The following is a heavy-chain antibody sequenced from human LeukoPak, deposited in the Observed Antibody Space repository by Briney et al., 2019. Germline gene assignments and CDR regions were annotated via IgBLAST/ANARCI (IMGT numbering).Heavy chain of an antibody. CDR3: ASKADSSGYLV. Sequence: SETLSLTCAVYGGSFSGYYWSWIRQPPGKGLEWIGEINHSGSTNYNPSLKSRVTISVDTSKNQFSLKLSSVTAADTAVYYCASKADSSGYLVWGQGTLVTVSS. J-gene: IGHJ4*02. V-gene: IGHV4-34*01. CDR1: GGSFSGYY. D-gene: IGHD3-22*01. CDR2: INHSGST.